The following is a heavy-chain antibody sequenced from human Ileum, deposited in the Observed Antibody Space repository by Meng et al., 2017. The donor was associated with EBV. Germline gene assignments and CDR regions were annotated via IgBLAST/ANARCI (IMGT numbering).Heavy chain of an antibody. V-gene: IGHV4-34*01. CDR2: INHSGST. D-gene: IGHD3-10*01. Sequence: VPHKWWGAGLLKPSATLSLPCAVNGVSFRGYYWSWIRQPPGKGLEWIGEINHSGSTNYNPSLKSRVTISVDTSKNQFSLKLSSVTAADTAVYYCARGNKVSDRGFDYWGQGTLVTVSS. CDR3: ARGNKVSDRGFDY. J-gene: IGHJ4*02. CDR1: GVSFRGYY.